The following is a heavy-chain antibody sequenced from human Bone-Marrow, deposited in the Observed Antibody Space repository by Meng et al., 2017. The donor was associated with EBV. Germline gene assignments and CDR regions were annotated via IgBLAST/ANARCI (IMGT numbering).Heavy chain of an antibody. CDR1: GCAFSGYH. Sequence: APALCKPPEPRSAPLAVYGCAFSGYHWGWIPQPPGKGLDWIGEINHSGSTNYNPSLKSRVTISVDTSKNQFSLKLSSVTAADTAVYYCARGGGLGVVVAAQTNWFDPWGQGTLVTVSS. CDR2: INHSGST. D-gene: IGHD2-15*01. J-gene: IGHJ5*02. CDR3: ARGGGLGVVVAAQTNWFDP. V-gene: IGHV4-34*01.